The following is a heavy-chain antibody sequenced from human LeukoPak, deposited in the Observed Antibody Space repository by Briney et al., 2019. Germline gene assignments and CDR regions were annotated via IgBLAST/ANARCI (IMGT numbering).Heavy chain of an antibody. CDR1: GFIFSSHG. D-gene: IGHD3-22*01. V-gene: IGHV3-33*01. J-gene: IGHJ4*02. CDR3: ARTYYYDSSDPVDFDY. Sequence: GGSLRLSCVSSGFIFSSHGMQWVRQAPGKGLEWVAVIGHDGSSQNYADSVKGRFTISRDNAKNSLYLQMNSLRDEDTAVYYCARTYYYDSSDPVDFDYWGQGTLVTVSS. CDR2: IGHDGSSQ.